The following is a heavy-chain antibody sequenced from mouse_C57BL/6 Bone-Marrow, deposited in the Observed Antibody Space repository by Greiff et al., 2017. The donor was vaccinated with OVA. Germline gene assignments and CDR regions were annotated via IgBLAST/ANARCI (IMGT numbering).Heavy chain of an antibody. CDR3: ARRGRWFDY. CDR2: IYPRSGNT. J-gene: IGHJ2*01. CDR1: GYTFTSYG. Sequence: VQLQESGAELARPGASVKLSCKASGYTFTSYGISWVKQRTGQGLEWIGEIYPRSGNTYYNEKFKGKATLTADKSSSTAYIELRILTSEDSAVFFCARRGRWFDYWGQGTTLTVSS. V-gene: IGHV1-81*01. D-gene: IGHD1-1*01.